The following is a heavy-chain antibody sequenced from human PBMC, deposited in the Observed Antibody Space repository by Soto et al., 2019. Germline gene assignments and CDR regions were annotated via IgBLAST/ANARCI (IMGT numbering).Heavy chain of an antibody. J-gene: IGHJ5*02. CDR2: MYKAGSI. Sequence: SETLSLTCRVSGASISTDYWGWIRQPPGKRLEWNGYMYKAGSINYNPSLKSRVTLSVDTSKNQFSLNLTSVTAAGTAVYYCARSYYDRSGYAVDPWGQRTLVTVS. CDR3: ARSYYDRSGYAVDP. V-gene: IGHV4-4*09. D-gene: IGHD3-22*01. CDR1: GASISTDY.